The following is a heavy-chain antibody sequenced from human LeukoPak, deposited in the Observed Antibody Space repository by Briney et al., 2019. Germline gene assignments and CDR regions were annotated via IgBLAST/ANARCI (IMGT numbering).Heavy chain of an antibody. CDR2: VYYSENT. D-gene: IGHD6-19*01. J-gene: IGHJ4*02. CDR1: GGSISGYY. Sequence: SETLSLTCSVSGGSISGYYWSWIRQPPGKELEWIGYVYYSENTKYNPSLESRVTISLDTSKNQFSLRLNSVTTADTAVYFCTRRVAVTGTPKAYFDYWGQGILVAVSS. V-gene: IGHV4-59*08. CDR3: TRRVAVTGTPKAYFDY.